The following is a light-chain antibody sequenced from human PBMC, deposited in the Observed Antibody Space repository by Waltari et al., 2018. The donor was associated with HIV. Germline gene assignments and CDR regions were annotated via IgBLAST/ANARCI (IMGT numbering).Light chain of an antibody. CDR2: LSTNGSH. J-gene: IGLJ2*01. CDR1: SGHTNYA. CDR3: QTWGTGIVV. V-gene: IGLV4-69*01. Sequence: QVVLTQSPSASASLGASVKLTCTLSSGHTNYAIAWHQQQPEKGPRYLMRLSTNGSHTKGDGIPDRFSGSSSGAERSLTISSLQSEDEADYYCQTWGTGIVVFGGGTKLTVL.